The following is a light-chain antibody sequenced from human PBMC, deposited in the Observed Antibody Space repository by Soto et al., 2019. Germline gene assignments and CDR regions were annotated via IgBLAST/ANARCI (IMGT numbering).Light chain of an antibody. V-gene: IGKV1-8*01. J-gene: IGKJ2*01. Sequence: AIRMTQSPSSLSASTGDRVTITCRASQGISSYLAWYQQKPGKAPKLLIYAASTLQSGVPSRFSGSVSGTDFTLTISCLQSEDFATYYCQQYYSYRPYTFGQGTKLEIK. CDR1: QGISSY. CDR2: AAS. CDR3: QQYYSYRPYT.